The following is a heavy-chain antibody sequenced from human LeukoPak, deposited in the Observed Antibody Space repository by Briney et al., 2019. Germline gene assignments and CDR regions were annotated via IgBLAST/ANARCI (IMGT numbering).Heavy chain of an antibody. CDR1: GFTFSSYS. D-gene: IGHD1-7*01. Sequence: GSLRLSCAASGFTFSSYSMNWVRQPPGKGLEWIGEINHSGSTNYNPSLKSRVTISVDTSKNQFSLKLSSVTAADTAVYYCARGPRITGTRRFDPWGQGTLVTVSS. CDR3: ARGPRITGTRRFDP. CDR2: INHSGST. V-gene: IGHV4-34*01. J-gene: IGHJ5*02.